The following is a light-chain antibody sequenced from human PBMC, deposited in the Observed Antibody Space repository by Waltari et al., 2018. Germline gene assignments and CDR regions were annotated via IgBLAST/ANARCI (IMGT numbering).Light chain of an antibody. CDR2: AAS. J-gene: IGKJ5*01. V-gene: IGKV1-9*01. CDR1: QGISSY. CDR3: QQLNSYPCT. Sequence: DIQLTQSPSFLSASVGDRVTITCRASQGISSYLAWYQQKPGKAPKLLIYAASTLQSGVPSRFSGSGSGTGFTLTISSLQPEDFATYYCQQLNSYPCTFGQGTRLEIK.